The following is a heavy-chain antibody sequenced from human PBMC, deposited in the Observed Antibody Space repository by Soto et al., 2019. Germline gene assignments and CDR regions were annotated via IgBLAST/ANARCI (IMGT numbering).Heavy chain of an antibody. V-gene: IGHV4-34*01. Sequence: QVQLQQWGAGLLKPSETLSLTCTVYGGSFSGYYWSWIRQPPGKGLEWIGEINHRGSTNYNPSLKRRVPISVDPSKNQFALKLNSVTASDTAVYYCARGSRVKIPAASGRDYYYHGLAVWGQGTAVTVSS. J-gene: IGHJ6*02. CDR2: INHRGST. CDR3: ARGSRVKIPAASGRDYYYHGLAV. D-gene: IGHD6-25*01. CDR1: GGSFSGYY.